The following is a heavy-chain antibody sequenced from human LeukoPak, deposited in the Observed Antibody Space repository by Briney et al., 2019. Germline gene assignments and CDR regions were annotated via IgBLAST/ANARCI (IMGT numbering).Heavy chain of an antibody. Sequence: SETLSLTCTVSGGSISNYHWSWIRQPPGKGLEWIGYIYYSESTNSGSTKYNPSLKSRVTISINTSKNQFSLKLSSVTAADTAIYYCARDTGGRGRLDAFDIWGQGTMVTVSS. CDR3: ARDTGGRGRLDAFDI. CDR2: IYYSESTNSGST. D-gene: IGHD3-10*01. J-gene: IGHJ3*02. CDR1: GGSISNYH. V-gene: IGHV4-59*12.